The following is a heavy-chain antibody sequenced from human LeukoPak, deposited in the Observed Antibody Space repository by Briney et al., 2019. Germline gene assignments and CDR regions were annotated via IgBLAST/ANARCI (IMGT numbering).Heavy chain of an antibody. CDR2: IAYDGSNK. CDR1: GFIFSNYG. J-gene: IGHJ5*02. CDR3: ARDFRQAFDP. V-gene: IGHV3-30*03. Sequence: GGSLRLSCAASGFIFSNYGMHWVRQAPGKGLEWVAVIAYDGSNKYYADSVKGRFTISRDNSKNTLYLQMNSLRAEDTAVYYCARDFRQAFDPWGQGTPVTVSS.